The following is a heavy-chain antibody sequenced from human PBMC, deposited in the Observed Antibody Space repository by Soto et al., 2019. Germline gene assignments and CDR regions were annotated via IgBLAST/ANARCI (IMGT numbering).Heavy chain of an antibody. CDR2: INHSGST. CDR1: GGSFSGYY. CDR3: ARFRQMPQIDSSGHTFDY. V-gene: IGHV4-34*01. D-gene: IGHD3-22*01. J-gene: IGHJ4*02. Sequence: QVQLQQWGAGLLKPSETLSLTCAVYGGSFSGYYWSWIRQPPGKGLEWIGEINHSGSTNYDPSFKSRDTISVDTSKNQFSLKLSSVTAADTAVYYCARFRQMPQIDSSGHTFDYWGQGTLVTVSS.